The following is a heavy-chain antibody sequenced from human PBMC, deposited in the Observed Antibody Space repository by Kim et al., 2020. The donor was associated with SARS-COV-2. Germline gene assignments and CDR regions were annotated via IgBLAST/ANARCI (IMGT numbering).Heavy chain of an antibody. CDR3: ARDPGNPNWFDP. Sequence: YNPAPKRMVTRTVATSKNQFSLKLSSVAAADTAVYYCARDPGNPNWFDPWGQGTLVTVSS. V-gene: IGHV4-30-2*04. J-gene: IGHJ5*02. D-gene: IGHD3-10*01.